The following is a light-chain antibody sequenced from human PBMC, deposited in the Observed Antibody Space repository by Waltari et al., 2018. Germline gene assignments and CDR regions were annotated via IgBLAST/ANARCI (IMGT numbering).Light chain of an antibody. CDR1: QSINSS. CDR2: KAS. J-gene: IGKJ1*01. Sequence: DIQMTQSPSTLSASVGDRVTITCRASQSINSSLAWYQQTPGKAPKLLIYKASSLETGVPSRFSGSGSGTEFTLTIGSLQPEDSATYYCLHCATYGTFGQGTKVEIK. V-gene: IGKV1-5*03. CDR3: LHCATYGT.